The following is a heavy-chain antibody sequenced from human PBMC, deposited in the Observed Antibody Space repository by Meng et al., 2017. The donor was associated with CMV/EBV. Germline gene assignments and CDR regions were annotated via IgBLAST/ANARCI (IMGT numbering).Heavy chain of an antibody. V-gene: IGHV1-69*05. D-gene: IGHD6-6*01. CDR2: IIHGFGTT. J-gene: IGHJ6*02. Sequence: SVKVSCKASGGTFSSYVISWVRQAPGQGVEWMGGIIHGFGTTNYAQKFQDRVTFTTDESTTTAYMQLSSLRSEDTALYYCASRTSSIAARNYYYGMDVWGQGTTVTVSS. CDR1: GGTFSSYV. CDR3: ASRTSSIAARNYYYGMDV.